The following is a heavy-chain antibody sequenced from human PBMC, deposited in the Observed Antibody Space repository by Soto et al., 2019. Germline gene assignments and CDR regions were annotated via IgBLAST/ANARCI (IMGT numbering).Heavy chain of an antibody. J-gene: IGHJ4*02. D-gene: IGHD3-10*01. CDR1: CGSISSGDYY. V-gene: IGHV4-30-4*01. CDR2: IYHSGST. Sequence: PSETLSLTCTVSCGSISSGDYYWSWIRQPPGKGLEWIGYIYHSGSTYYNPSLKSRVTISVDTSNNQFSLKLTSVTAADTAVYYCARYYYGSGSYQDYWGQGTLVTVS. CDR3: ARYYYGSGSYQDY.